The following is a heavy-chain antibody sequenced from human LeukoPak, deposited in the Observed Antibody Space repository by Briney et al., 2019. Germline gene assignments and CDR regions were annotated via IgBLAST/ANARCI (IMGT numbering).Heavy chain of an antibody. J-gene: IGHJ6*03. V-gene: IGHV1-2*02. D-gene: IGHD2-21*01. Sequence: GASVKVSCKASGYTFTGYHMHWVRQAPGQGLEWMGWINPNSGGTNYAQKFQGRVTMTRDTSISTAYMELSRLRSDDTAVYYCARARSVADYYYYYMDVWGKGTTVTVSS. CDR2: INPNSGGT. CDR3: ARARSVADYYYYYMDV. CDR1: GYTFTGYH.